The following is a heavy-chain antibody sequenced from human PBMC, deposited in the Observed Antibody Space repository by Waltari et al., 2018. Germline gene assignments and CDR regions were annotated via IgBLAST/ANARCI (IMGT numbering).Heavy chain of an antibody. CDR3: ARASSGWSTRLDY. J-gene: IGHJ4*02. Sequence: QVQLVQSGPEVKKPGASVKVSCKASGYTFSGAYMHWVRQAPGQGLEWMGWINPKSGDTKSAERFQGRVTMNRNTSITTVYMELSSLTSDDTAMYYCARASSGWSTRLDYWGQGALVTVSS. CDR2: INPKSGDT. CDR1: GYTFSGAY. V-gene: IGHV1-2*02. D-gene: IGHD6-19*01.